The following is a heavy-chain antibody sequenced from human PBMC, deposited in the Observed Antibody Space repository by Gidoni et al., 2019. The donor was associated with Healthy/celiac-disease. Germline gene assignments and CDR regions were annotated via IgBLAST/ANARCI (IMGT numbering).Heavy chain of an antibody. J-gene: IGHJ5*02. CDR2: INHSGST. CDR3: ARVSMIVVVITGWFDP. V-gene: IGHV4-34*01. CDR1: GGSFSGYY. Sequence: QVQLQQWGAGLFKPSETLSLTCAVYGGSFSGYYWSWISQPPGKGLEWIGEINHSGSTNYNPSLKSRVTISVDTSKNQFSLKLSSVTAADTAVYYCARVSMIVVVITGWFDPWGQGTLVTVSS. D-gene: IGHD3-22*01.